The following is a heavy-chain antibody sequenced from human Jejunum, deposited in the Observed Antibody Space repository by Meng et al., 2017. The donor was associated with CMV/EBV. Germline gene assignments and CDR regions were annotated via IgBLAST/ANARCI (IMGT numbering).Heavy chain of an antibody. CDR3: ARDQFCSTTNCAHKT. CDR2: ILSDTGYI. V-gene: IGHV3-21*01. J-gene: IGHJ1*01. D-gene: IGHD2-2*01. Sequence: FRFSSYTMNWVRQAPGKGLEWVASILSDTGYIYSADSVKGRFIISRDNAKKSLYLQMNSLRVEDTAVYYCARDQFCSTTNCAHKTWGQGTLVTVSS. CDR1: FRFSSYT.